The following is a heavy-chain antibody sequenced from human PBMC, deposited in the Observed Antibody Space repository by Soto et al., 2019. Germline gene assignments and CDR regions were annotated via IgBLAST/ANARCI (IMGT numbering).Heavy chain of an antibody. CDR3: ARLYGGVSTFDY. Sequence: GGSLTLSSRASGVTVCSHWMIWVRRAPEKGLEWVASITPDGSAKHYVDSGKGRFTISSDNADHSLYLQMSSLRAEDTAVYYSARLYGGVSTFDYWGQGTHVTVSS. J-gene: IGHJ4*02. D-gene: IGHD1-26*01. CDR2: ITPDGSAK. V-gene: IGHV3-7*01. CDR1: GVTVCSHW.